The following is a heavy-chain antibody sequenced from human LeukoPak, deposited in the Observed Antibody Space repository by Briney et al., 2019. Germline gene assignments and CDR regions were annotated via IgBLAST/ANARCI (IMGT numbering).Heavy chain of an antibody. CDR1: GDSVSNNNAA. D-gene: IGHD2-15*01. CDR3: AREGRRISGGTLSLDY. V-gene: IGHV6-1*01. J-gene: IGHJ4*02. CDR2: TFYRSKWYY. Sequence: SQTLSLTCALSGDSVSNNNAAWNWVRQSPSRGLEWLGRTFYRSKWYYDYAVSVKSRITINSDTSKNQFSLQLTYVTPEDTAVYYCAREGRRISGGTLSLDYWGQGTLVTVSS.